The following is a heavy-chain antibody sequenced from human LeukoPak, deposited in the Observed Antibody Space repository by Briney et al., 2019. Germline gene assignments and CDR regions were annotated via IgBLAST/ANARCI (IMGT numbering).Heavy chain of an antibody. CDR3: ARRRIAAAGNCYMDV. V-gene: IGHV4-34*01. CDR2: INHSGST. CDR1: GGSFSGYY. Sequence: SETLSLTCAVYGGSFSGYYWSWIRQPPGKGLEWIGEINHSGSTNYNPSLKSRVTISVDTSKNQFSLKLSSVTAADTAVYYCARRRIAAAGNCYMDVWGKGTTVTVSS. J-gene: IGHJ6*03. D-gene: IGHD6-13*01.